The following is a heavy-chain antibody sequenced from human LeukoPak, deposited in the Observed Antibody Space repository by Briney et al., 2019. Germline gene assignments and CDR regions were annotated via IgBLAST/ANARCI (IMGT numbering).Heavy chain of an antibody. CDR1: GFTFSSYS. V-gene: IGHV3-48*02. CDR2: ISGSGGTM. D-gene: IGHD5-18*01. J-gene: IGHJ4*02. CDR3: AREYSSLDY. Sequence: GGSLRLSCAASGFTFSSYSMSWVRQAPGRGLEWVSYISGSGGTMYYADSVKGRFTISRDNAKNSLYLQMNSLRDEDTALYYCAREYSSLDYWGQGTLVTVSS.